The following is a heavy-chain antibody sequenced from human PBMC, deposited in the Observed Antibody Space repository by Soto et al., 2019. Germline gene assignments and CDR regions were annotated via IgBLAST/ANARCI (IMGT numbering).Heavy chain of an antibody. D-gene: IGHD1-1*01. J-gene: IGHJ3*02. Sequence: EVQLVESGGGLVKPGGSLRLSCAASGFTFSSYSMNWVRQAPGKGLEWVSSISSSSSYIYYADSVKGRFTISRDNAKNSLYLQMNSLRAEDTAVYYCARDRSPTGARDAFDICGQGTMVTVSS. CDR1: GFTFSSYS. CDR3: ARDRSPTGARDAFDI. CDR2: ISSSSSYI. V-gene: IGHV3-21*01.